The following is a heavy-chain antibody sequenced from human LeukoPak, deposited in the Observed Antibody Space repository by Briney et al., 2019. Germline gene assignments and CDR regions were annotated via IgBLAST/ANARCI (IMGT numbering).Heavy chain of an antibody. CDR1: GFTFSSYA. V-gene: IGHV3-30-3*01. CDR2: ISYDGSNK. CDR3: ARDSSSGWYYFDY. D-gene: IGHD6-19*01. J-gene: IGHJ4*02. Sequence: PGRSLRLSCAASGFTFSSYAMHWVRQAPGKGLEWVAVISYDGSNKYYAGSVKGRFTISRDNSKNTLYLQMNSLRAEDTAVYYCARDSSSGWYYFDYWGQGTLVTVSS.